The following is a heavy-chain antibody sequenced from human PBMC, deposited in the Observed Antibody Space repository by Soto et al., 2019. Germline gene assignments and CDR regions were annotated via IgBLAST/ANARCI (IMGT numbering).Heavy chain of an antibody. V-gene: IGHV1-18*01. Sequence: QVPLVQSGGEVRKPGASVKVSCKASGYIFTSYGINWVRQAPGQGLEWMGWISTHNGDRKYAPKLQGRVTMTTDTSTSTAYMELRSLTSDDTAVYYCARDQVFEDSRGNLLGYWGQGTLVTVSS. J-gene: IGHJ4*02. CDR1: GYIFTSYG. D-gene: IGHD3-22*01. CDR3: ARDQVFEDSRGNLLGY. CDR2: ISTHNGDR.